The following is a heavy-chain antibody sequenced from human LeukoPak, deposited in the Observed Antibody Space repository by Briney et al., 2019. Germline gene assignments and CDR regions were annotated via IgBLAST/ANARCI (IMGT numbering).Heavy chain of an antibody. D-gene: IGHD2-15*01. CDR2: MNPNSGNT. CDR1: GYTFTSYD. CDR3: AATHLGYCSGGSCYYDAFDI. J-gene: IGHJ3*02. V-gene: IGHV1-8*03. Sequence: GASVKVSCKASGYTFTSYDINWVRQATGQGLEWMGWMNPNSGNTGYAQKFQGRVTITRNTSISTAYMELSSLRSEDTAVYYCAATHLGYCSGGSCYYDAFDIWGQGTMVTVSS.